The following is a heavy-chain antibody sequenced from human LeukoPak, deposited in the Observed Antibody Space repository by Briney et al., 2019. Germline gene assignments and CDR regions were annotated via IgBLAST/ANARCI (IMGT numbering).Heavy chain of an antibody. J-gene: IGHJ4*02. CDR1: GYTFTGHY. Sequence: ASVKVSCKASGYTFTGHYIHWVRQAPGQGLEWMGWINPNGGGTNYAQKFQDRITMTRDTSISTAYMELSRLRSDDTAVYYCARDYDILSGHQPIDYWGQGTLVTVSS. CDR3: ARDYDILSGHQPIDY. D-gene: IGHD3-9*01. V-gene: IGHV1-2*02. CDR2: INPNGGGT.